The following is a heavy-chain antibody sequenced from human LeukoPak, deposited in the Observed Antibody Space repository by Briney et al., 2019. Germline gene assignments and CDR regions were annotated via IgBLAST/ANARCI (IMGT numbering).Heavy chain of an antibody. CDR3: ARDRVVVVIIYYFDY. CDR1: GFTFSSYA. D-gene: IGHD3-22*01. J-gene: IGHJ4*02. Sequence: PGGSLRLSCAASGFTFSSYAMHWVRQAPGKGLEWVAVISYDGSNKYYADSVKGRFTISRDNSKNTLYLQMNSLRAEDTAVYYCARDRVVVVIIYYFDYWGQGTLVTVSS. V-gene: IGHV3-30-3*01. CDR2: ISYDGSNK.